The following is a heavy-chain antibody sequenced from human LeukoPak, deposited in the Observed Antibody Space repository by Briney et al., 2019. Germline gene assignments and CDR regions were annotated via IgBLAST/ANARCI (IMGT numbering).Heavy chain of an antibody. J-gene: IGHJ4*02. CDR3: ARAAQLAARRTYFDY. CDR2: INPNSGGT. D-gene: IGHD6-6*01. V-gene: IGHV1-2*02. CDR1: GYTFPGYY. Sequence: ASVKVSCKASGYTFPGYYMHWVRQAPGQGLEWMGWINPNSGGTNYAQKFQGRVTMTRDTSISTAYMELSRLRSDDTAVYYCARAAQLAARRTYFDYWGQGTLVTVSS.